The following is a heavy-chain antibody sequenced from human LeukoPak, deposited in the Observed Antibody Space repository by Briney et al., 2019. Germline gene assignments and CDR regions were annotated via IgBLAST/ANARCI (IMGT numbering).Heavy chain of an antibody. D-gene: IGHD3-16*01. Sequence: ASVKVSCKASGGTFSSYAISWVRQAPGQGLEWMGGIIPIFGTANYAQKFQGRVTITADKSTSTAYMELSSLRSEDTAVYYCARALYVWGSYAVDYWGQGTLVTVSS. J-gene: IGHJ4*02. CDR2: IIPIFGTA. CDR3: ARALYVWGSYAVDY. V-gene: IGHV1-69*06. CDR1: GGTFSSYA.